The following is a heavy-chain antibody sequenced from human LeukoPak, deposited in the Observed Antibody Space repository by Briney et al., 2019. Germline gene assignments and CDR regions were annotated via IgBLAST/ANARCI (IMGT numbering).Heavy chain of an antibody. Sequence: GGSLRLSCTTSGFNFCDYAMTWVRQAPGKGLEWVGFIRSKIYGGTPEYAASVKGRFTISRDDSKGVAYLQMNNLKTEDTAVYYCTRDQTPYYWGQGTLVTVAS. CDR3: TRDQTPYY. V-gene: IGHV3-49*04. CDR2: IRSKIYGGTP. CDR1: GFNFCDYA. J-gene: IGHJ4*02.